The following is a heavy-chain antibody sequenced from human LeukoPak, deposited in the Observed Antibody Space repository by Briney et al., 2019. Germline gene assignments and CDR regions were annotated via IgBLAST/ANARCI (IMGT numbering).Heavy chain of an antibody. Sequence: GGSLRLSCAASGFTLNYLYMSWIRQAPGKGLEWVSDIGSSDNIKSYADSLKGRFTISRDIATNSLFLQMNSLRAEDTAVYYCAREIVAGTFDSWGQGALVTVSS. CDR3: AREIVAGTFDS. CDR1: GFTLNYLY. CDR2: IGSSDNIK. J-gene: IGHJ4*02. D-gene: IGHD6-19*01. V-gene: IGHV3-11*01.